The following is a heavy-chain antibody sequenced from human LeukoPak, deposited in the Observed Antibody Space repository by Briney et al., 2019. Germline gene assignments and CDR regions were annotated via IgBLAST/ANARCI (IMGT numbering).Heavy chain of an antibody. CDR2: ISGSGGST. Sequence: GGSLRLFCAASGFTFSSYAMSWVRQAPGMGLEWVSGISGSGGSTYYADSVKGRFTISRDNSKNTLYLQMNSLRAEDTAVYYCAKDLRSSNYYFFDYWGQGTLVTVSS. CDR1: GFTFSSYA. J-gene: IGHJ4*02. CDR3: AKDLRSSNYYFFDY. D-gene: IGHD6-13*01. V-gene: IGHV3-23*01.